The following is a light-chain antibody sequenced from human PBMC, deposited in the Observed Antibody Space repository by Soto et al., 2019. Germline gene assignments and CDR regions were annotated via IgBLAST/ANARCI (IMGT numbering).Light chain of an antibody. J-gene: IGLJ3*02. V-gene: IGLV2-14*01. CDR3: SSYASDITHV. Sequence: QSALTQPASVSGSPGQSITISCTGSSSDVGAYNHVSWYRQYPGKAPQVIIYEVSDRPSGISNRFSGSKSGNTASLTISGLQAEDEADYYCSSYASDITHVFGGGTKLTVL. CDR1: SSDVGAYNH. CDR2: EVS.